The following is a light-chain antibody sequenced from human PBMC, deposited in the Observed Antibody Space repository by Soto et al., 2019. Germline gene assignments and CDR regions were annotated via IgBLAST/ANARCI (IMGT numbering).Light chain of an antibody. J-gene: IGKJ1*01. CDR3: QQYNSYPWT. V-gene: IGKV1-5*03. CDR2: TAS. CDR1: QSISSW. Sequence: DIQMTQSPSTLSASVGDRVIITCRASQSISSWLAWYQQKPGTAPKLLIYTASTLESGVPSRFSGSGSGTEFTLTISSLQPDDFATYYCQQYNSYPWTFGQGTKVEIK.